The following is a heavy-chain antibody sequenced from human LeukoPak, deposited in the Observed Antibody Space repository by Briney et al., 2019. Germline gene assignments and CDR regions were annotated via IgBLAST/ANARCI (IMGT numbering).Heavy chain of an antibody. V-gene: IGHV3-23*03. CDR3: ARGVEPLAANTLAY. Sequence: GGSLRLSCTASGFTFSSYAMSWVRQAPGKGLEWVSVLYSDGNTKYADSVQGRFTISRDNSKNTLYLEMNSLSPDDTAVYYCARGVEPLAANTLAYWGQGTLVTVSS. CDR1: GFTFSSYA. CDR2: LYSDGNT. J-gene: IGHJ4*02. D-gene: IGHD1-14*01.